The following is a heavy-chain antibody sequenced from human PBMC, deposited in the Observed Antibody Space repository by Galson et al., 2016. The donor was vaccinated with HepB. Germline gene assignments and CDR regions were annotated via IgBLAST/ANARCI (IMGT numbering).Heavy chain of an antibody. CDR1: GXXLSLYX. CDR3: AXDDSGXXXFIDN. Sequence: RLSCAASGXXLSLYXXHWVXXAPGKGLEXXXVIWHDGXQASYADSVKGRFTISRDNSKNTVYLKMNSLSGEDXAAYYXAXDDSGXXXFIDNWGRATLVXXSS. CDR2: IWHDGXQA. V-gene: IGHV3-33*01. D-gene: IGHD1-26*01. J-gene: IGHJ4*02.